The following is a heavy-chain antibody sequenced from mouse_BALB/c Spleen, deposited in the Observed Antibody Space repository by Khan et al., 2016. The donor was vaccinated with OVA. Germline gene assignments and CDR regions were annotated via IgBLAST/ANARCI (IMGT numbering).Heavy chain of an antibody. CDR2: IHPGHGET. CDR1: GYTFTSYW. CDR3: ARGDGYADY. Sequence: VQLVESGAELARPGASVKLSCKASGYTFTSYWMQWLKQRPGQGLEWIGAIHPGHGETRYSQRFKGKATLTADQSSSTAYMQLSSLASEDSAVYYCARGDGYADYWGQGITLTVSS. D-gene: IGHD2-2*01. J-gene: IGHJ2*01. V-gene: IGHV1-87*01.